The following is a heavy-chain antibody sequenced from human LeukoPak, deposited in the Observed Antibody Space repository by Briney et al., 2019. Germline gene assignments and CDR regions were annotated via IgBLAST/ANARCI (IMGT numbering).Heavy chain of an antibody. J-gene: IGHJ4*02. Sequence: ASVTVSCKASGYTFTGHYIHWVRQAPGQGLEWMRFINPNSGGTNYAQKFQGRVTMTRDTSITTAYMELRRVTSDDTAVYYCARVGHTSGWDFDYWGQGTLVTVSS. V-gene: IGHV1-2*02. CDR1: GYTFTGHY. D-gene: IGHD6-19*01. CDR2: INPNSGGT. CDR3: ARVGHTSGWDFDY.